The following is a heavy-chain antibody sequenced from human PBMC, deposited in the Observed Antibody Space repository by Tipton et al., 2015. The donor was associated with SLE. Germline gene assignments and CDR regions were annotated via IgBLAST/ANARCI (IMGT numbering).Heavy chain of an antibody. J-gene: IGHJ3*02. V-gene: IGHV3-30*04. CDR1: GFSFSNYE. D-gene: IGHD3-3*01. CDR2: ISYDGSNK. Sequence: SLRLSCAASGFSFSNYEMNWVRQAPGKGLEWVAVISYDGSNKYYADSVKGRFTISRDNSKNTLYLQMNSLRAEDTAVYYCARGFLGWDAFDIWGQGTMVTVSS. CDR3: ARGFLGWDAFDI.